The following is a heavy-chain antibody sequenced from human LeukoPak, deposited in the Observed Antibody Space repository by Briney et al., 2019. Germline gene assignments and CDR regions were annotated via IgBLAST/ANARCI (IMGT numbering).Heavy chain of an antibody. CDR3: ARVYDFWSGLYMDV. J-gene: IGHJ6*03. CDR1: GGSISSYY. Sequence: SETLSLTCTVSGGSISSYYWSWIRQPPGKGLEWIGYIYYSGSTSYNPSLKSRVTISVDTSKNQFSLKLSSVTAADTAVYYCARVYDFWSGLYMDVWGKGTTVTVSS. V-gene: IGHV4-59*01. CDR2: IYYSGST. D-gene: IGHD3-3*01.